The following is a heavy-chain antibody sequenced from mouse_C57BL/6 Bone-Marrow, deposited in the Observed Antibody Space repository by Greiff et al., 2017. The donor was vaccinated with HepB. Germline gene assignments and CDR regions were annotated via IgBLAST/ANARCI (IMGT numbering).Heavy chain of an antibody. CDR3: ARNPYYYGSSYVFYYAMDY. Sequence: QVQLKESGAELVKPGASVKISCKASGYAFSSYWMNWVKQRPGKGLEWIGQIYPGDGDTNYNGKFKGKATLTADKSSSTAYMQLSSLTSEDSAVYFCARNPYYYGSSYVFYYAMDYWGQGTSVTVSS. J-gene: IGHJ4*01. CDR1: GYAFSSYW. CDR2: IYPGDGDT. V-gene: IGHV1-80*01. D-gene: IGHD1-1*01.